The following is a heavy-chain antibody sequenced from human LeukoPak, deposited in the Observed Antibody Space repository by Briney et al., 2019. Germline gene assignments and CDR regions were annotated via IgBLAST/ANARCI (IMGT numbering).Heavy chain of an antibody. V-gene: IGHV3-30*04. J-gene: IGHJ4*02. CDR3: AKDLDYYDSSGYYFDY. CDR2: ISSDGRNK. CDR1: GFSFSDYV. Sequence: PGGSLRLSCAASGFSFSDYVMHWVRQTPGKGLEWLAVISSDGRNKYYADSVKGRFTISRDNSKNTLYLQMNSLRAEDTAVYYCAKDLDYYDSSGYYFDYWGQGTLVTVSS. D-gene: IGHD3-22*01.